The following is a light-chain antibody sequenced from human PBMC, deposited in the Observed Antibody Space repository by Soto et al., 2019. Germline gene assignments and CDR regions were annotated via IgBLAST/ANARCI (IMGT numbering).Light chain of an antibody. CDR1: QAITNN. CDR3: QVYNNAPPLT. J-gene: IGKJ4*01. CDR2: AAT. Sequence: DIQMTQSPSSLSASVGDRVTITCRASQAITNNLAWYQHKPGTSPNLLIYAATTLQSGVPSRFSGSGAGTDFTLTISSLQPEDVATYFCQVYNNAPPLTLGGGTKVDIK. V-gene: IGKV1-27*01.